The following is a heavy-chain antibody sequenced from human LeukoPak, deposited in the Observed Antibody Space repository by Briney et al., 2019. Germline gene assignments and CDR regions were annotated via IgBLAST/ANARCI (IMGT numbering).Heavy chain of an antibody. V-gene: IGHV3-48*03. CDR1: GFTFSSYE. CDR3: ARGLVDFYDYVWGSYRSRRLDY. Sequence: TGGSLRLSCAASGFTFSSYEMNRVRQAPGKGLEWVSYISSSGSTIYYADSVKGRFTISRDNAKNSLYLQMNSLRAEDTAVYYCARGLVDFYDYVWGSYRSRRLDYWGQGTLVTVSS. J-gene: IGHJ4*02. CDR2: ISSSGSTI. D-gene: IGHD3-16*02.